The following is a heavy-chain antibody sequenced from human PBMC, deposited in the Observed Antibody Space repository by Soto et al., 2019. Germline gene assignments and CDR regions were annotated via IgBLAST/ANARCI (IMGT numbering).Heavy chain of an antibody. D-gene: IGHD3-3*01. J-gene: IGHJ6*03. V-gene: IGHV3-74*01. CDR2: INSDGSST. CDR3: ARGQDYVFWSGYYTGYYYSYMAF. Sequence: GGSLRLSCAASGFTFSSYWMHWVRQAPGKGLVWVSRINSDGSSTSYADSVKGRFTISRDNAKNTLYLQMNSLRAEDTAVYYCARGQDYVFWSGYYTGYYYSYMAFWGKGTTVPVSS. CDR1: GFTFSSYW.